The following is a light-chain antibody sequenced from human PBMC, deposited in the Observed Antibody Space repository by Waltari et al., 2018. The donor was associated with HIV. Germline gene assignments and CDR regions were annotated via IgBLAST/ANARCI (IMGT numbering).Light chain of an antibody. J-gene: IGLJ2*01. V-gene: IGLV2-14*03. CDR1: DSDFGLYNF. Sequence: AVTQPASVSGLPGQSTTISCTGDDSDFGLYNFVSWYPQHSGKPPRLILYDVDSRAAGVSDRFSGSMSGNTASLTISGLRAEDEGHYYCASFTGDNTVIFGGGTEVTVL. CDR3: ASFTGDNTVI. CDR2: DVD.